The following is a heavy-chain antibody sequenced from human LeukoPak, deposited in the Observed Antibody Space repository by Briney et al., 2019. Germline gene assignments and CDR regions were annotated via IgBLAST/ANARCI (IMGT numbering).Heavy chain of an antibody. D-gene: IGHD5-18*01. CDR3: ATDLAEYTYGYGLSDY. J-gene: IGHJ4*02. CDR2: INSNSADT. CDR1: GYSFIDYY. V-gene: IGHV1-2*02. Sequence: ASVKVSCKTSGYSFIDYYIHWVRQAPGQGLEWMGWINSNSADTNYAQNFQGRVTMTRDTSISTAYMELSSLRSDDTAVYYCATDLAEYTYGYGLSDYWGQGTLVTVSS.